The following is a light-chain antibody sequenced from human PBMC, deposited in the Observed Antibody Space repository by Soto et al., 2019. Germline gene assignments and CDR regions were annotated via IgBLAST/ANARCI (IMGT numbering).Light chain of an antibody. Sequence: EVVLTQSPGTLSLSPGERATLSCRASQSVAANYLAWYQQKRGQAPRLLIYGASSRATGIPDRFSGSGSGKAFTLTISRLEPEVFSVYYFPQYGTAPLIFGPGTKVDIK. CDR3: PQYGTAPLI. V-gene: IGKV3-20*01. CDR2: GAS. J-gene: IGKJ3*01. CDR1: QSVAANY.